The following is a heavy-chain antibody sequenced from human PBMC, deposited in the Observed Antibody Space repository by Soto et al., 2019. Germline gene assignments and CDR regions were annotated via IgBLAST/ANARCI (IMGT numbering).Heavy chain of an antibody. CDR1: GYTFATYA. J-gene: IGHJ4*02. V-gene: IGHV1-18*01. CDR3: ARVGGALGDLDY. D-gene: IGHD3-16*01. CDR2: ISAYNGNT. Sequence: QVQLVQSGPELKKPGTSVTVSCKASGYTFATYAVSWVRQAPGQGLEWMGWISAYNGNTINAQKFQGRVTLTTDTSTSTADMALTSLTSDDTAVYYCARVGGALGDLDYWGQGTLVTVSS.